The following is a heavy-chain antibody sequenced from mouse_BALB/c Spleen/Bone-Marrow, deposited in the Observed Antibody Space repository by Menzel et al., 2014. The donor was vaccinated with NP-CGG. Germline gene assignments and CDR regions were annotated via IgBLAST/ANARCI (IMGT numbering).Heavy chain of an antibody. CDR3: ARLLYYGYFDS. V-gene: IGHV4-1*02. D-gene: IGHD1-1*01. CDR1: GFDFSRYW. CDR2: INPDSSTI. J-gene: IGHJ2*01. Sequence: EVKVEESGGGLVQPGRSLKLSCAASGFDFSRYWMSWVRQAPGKGLEWIGEINPDSSTINYTPSLKDKFIISRDNAKNTLHLQMSKVRSEDTALYYCARLLYYGYFDSWGQGTTLTASS.